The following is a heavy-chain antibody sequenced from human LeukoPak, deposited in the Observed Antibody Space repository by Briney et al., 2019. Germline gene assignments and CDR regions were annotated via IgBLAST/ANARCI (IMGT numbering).Heavy chain of an antibody. CDR1: GYMFTVYY. D-gene: IGHD2/OR15-2a*01. V-gene: IGHV1-46*01. CDR3: AREMRSSKALDY. J-gene: IGHJ4*02. CDR2: ISPTGGTT. Sequence: ASVKVSCKTSGYMFTVYYLHWVRQAPGQGLEWMGMISPTGGTTRFSQKYQGRITMTRDMSTSTVYMDLSSLRSEDTAVYYCAREMRSSKALDYWGQGTLVTVSS.